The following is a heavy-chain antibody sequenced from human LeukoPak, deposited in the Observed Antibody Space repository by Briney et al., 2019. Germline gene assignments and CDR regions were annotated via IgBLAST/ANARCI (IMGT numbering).Heavy chain of an antibody. D-gene: IGHD1-7*01. V-gene: IGHV3-23*01. CDR1: GFTFSSYA. CDR3: ARGKWNYPYDY. J-gene: IGHJ4*02. Sequence: PGGSLRLSCAASGFTFSSYAMSWVRQAPGKGLEWVSAISGSGGSTYYADSVKGRFTISRDNSKNTVHLQMNSLRAEDTAVYYCARGKWNYPYDYWGQGTLVTVSS. CDR2: ISGSGGST.